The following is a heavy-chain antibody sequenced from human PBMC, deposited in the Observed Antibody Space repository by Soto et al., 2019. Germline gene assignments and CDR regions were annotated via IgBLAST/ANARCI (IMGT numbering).Heavy chain of an antibody. CDR1: GASVSSTYW. V-gene: IGHV4-4*02. Sequence: SETLSLTCAVSGASVSSTYWWSWVRQPPGKGPEWIGEINHRGSANYNPSLKSRVTISVDISKSQFSLRLTSVTAADTAVYYCARYNAASGTYYFDYWGQGTLVTVSS. D-gene: IGHD6-13*01. CDR3: ARYNAASGTYYFDY. CDR2: INHRGSA. J-gene: IGHJ4*02.